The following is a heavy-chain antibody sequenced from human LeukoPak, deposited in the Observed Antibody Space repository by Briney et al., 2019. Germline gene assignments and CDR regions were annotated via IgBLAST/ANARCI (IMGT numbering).Heavy chain of an antibody. D-gene: IGHD6-19*01. CDR3: ARATYSSGWSDYYYYYMDV. Sequence: GGSLRLSCAASGFTFSSYSMNWVRQAPGKGLEWVSYISSSSSTIYYADSVKGRFTISRDNAKNSLYLQMNSLRAEDTAVYYCARATYSSGWSDYYYYYMDVWGKGTTVTVSS. CDR1: GFTFSSYS. CDR2: ISSSSSTI. V-gene: IGHV3-48*01. J-gene: IGHJ6*03.